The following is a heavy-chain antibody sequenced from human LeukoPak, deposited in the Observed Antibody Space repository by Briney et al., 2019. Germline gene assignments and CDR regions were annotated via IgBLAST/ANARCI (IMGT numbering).Heavy chain of an antibody. CDR2: IYYSGST. CDR3: ARGSAYYYGSGFDP. D-gene: IGHD3-10*01. J-gene: IGHJ5*02. V-gene: IGHV4-59*12. CDR1: GGSISSYY. Sequence: SETLSLTCTVSGGSISSYYWSWIRQPPGKGLEWIGYIYYSGSTNYNPSLKSRVTISIDKSKNQFSLKLSSVTAADTAVYYCARGSAYYYGSGFDPWGQGTLVTVSS.